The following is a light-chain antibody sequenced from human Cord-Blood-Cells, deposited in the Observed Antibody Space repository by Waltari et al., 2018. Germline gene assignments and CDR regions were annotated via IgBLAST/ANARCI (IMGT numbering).Light chain of an antibody. V-gene: IGKV1-39*01. CDR1: QSISSY. CDR2: AAS. J-gene: IGKJ4*01. CDR3: QQSYSTPLT. Sequence: DIQMTQSPSSLSASVGDRVTITCRASQSISSYLNWYQQKPGKAPKLLIYAASSLQSGVPSRFSGSGSWTDFTLTSSSLQPEGFATYYCQQSYSTPLTFGGGTKVEIK.